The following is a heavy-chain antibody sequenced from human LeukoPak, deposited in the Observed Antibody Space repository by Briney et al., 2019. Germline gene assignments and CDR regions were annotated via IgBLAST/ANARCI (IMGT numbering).Heavy chain of an antibody. CDR2: IIPIFGTA. CDR3: ARDAKEMATVPDYGMDV. Sequence: SVKVSCKASGGTFSSYAISWVRQAPGQGLEWMGGIIPIFGTANHAQKFQGRVTITADESTSTAYMELSSLRSEDTAVYYCARDAKEMATVPDYGMDVWGQGTTVTVSS. V-gene: IGHV1-69*13. J-gene: IGHJ6*02. D-gene: IGHD5-24*01. CDR1: GGTFSSYA.